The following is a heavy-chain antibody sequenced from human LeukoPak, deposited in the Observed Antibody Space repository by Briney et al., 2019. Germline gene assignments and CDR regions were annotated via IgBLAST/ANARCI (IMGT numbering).Heavy chain of an antibody. Sequence: SVKVSCKASGGTFSSYAISWVRQAPGQGLEWMGGIIPIFGTANYAQKFQGRVTITADESTSTAYMELSSLRSEDTAVYYCARLPRGYSGYDPLSNWGQGTLVTVSS. CDR3: ARLPRGYSGYDPLSN. CDR1: GGTFSSYA. J-gene: IGHJ4*02. D-gene: IGHD5-12*01. CDR2: IIPIFGTA. V-gene: IGHV1-69*01.